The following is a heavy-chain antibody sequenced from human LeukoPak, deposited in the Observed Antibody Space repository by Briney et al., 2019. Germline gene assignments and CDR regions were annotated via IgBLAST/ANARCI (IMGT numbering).Heavy chain of an antibody. D-gene: IGHD1-26*01. Sequence: QPGRSLRLSCAASGFTFSSYAMHWVRQAPGKGLEWVAVISYDGSNKYYADSVKGRFTISRDNSKNTLYLQMNSLRAEDTAVYYCAREPWDLQPPFDYWGQGTLVTVSS. J-gene: IGHJ4*02. V-gene: IGHV3-30-3*01. CDR3: AREPWDLQPPFDY. CDR2: ISYDGSNK. CDR1: GFTFSSYA.